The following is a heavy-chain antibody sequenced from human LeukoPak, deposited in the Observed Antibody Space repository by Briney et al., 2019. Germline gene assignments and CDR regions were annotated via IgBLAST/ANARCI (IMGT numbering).Heavy chain of an antibody. J-gene: IGHJ5*02. D-gene: IGHD6-25*01. Sequence: ASVKVSCKASGGTFSSYAISWVRQAPGQGLEWMGIINPSGGSTSYAQKFQGRVTMTRDTSTSTVYMELSSLRSEDTAVYYCARGGGAAAATWGQGTLVTVSS. V-gene: IGHV1-46*01. CDR3: ARGGGAAAAT. CDR2: INPSGGST. CDR1: GGTFSSYA.